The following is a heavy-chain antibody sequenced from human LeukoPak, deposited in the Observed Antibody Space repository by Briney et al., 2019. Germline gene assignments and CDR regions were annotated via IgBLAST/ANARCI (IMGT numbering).Heavy chain of an antibody. Sequence: GGSLRLSCAASGFTFSSYGMHWVRQAPGKGLEWVAFIRYDGSNKYYADSVKGRFTISRDNSKNTLYLQMNSLRAEDTAVYYCARVRGPTTMMGFDYWGRGTLVTVSS. V-gene: IGHV3-30*02. D-gene: IGHD3-22*01. CDR3: ARVRGPTTMMGFDY. CDR1: GFTFSSYG. J-gene: IGHJ4*02. CDR2: IRYDGSNK.